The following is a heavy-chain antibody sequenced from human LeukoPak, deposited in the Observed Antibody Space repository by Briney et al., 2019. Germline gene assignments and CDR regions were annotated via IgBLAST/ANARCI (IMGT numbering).Heavy chain of an antibody. CDR1: GFTFSTYA. CDR2: NSSSGGNT. Sequence: GGSLRLSCAASGFTFSTYAMTWVRQAPGKRLEWVSSNSSSGGNTYYADSMKGRFTISRDNSNNTLYLQLNSLRVEDTAVYYCAKTYYYDTSGYYSFPNWGQGTQVTVSS. CDR3: AKTYYYDTSGYYSFPN. V-gene: IGHV3-23*01. D-gene: IGHD3-22*01. J-gene: IGHJ4*02.